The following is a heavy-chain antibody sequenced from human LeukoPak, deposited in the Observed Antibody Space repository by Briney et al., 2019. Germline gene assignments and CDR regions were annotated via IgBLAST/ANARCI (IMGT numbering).Heavy chain of an antibody. V-gene: IGHV4-34*01. Sequence: SETLSLTCAVSGGSLSGYYWSWIRQPPGKGLEWIVEINHSASLNYNASLKSRVSISADTSKNQFSLKLTSVTASDTAVYYCARESGGTGHWGQGTLVTVSS. D-gene: IGHD3/OR15-3a*01. CDR3: ARESGGTGH. J-gene: IGHJ4*02. CDR1: GGSLSGYY. CDR2: INHSASL.